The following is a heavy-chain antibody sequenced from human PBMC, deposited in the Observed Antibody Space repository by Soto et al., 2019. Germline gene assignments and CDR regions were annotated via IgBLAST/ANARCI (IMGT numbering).Heavy chain of an antibody. CDR2: ISYDGSNK. V-gene: IGHV3-30*04. J-gene: IGHJ4*02. CDR3: AKDVNYYDSSGLDY. Sequence: PGGSLRLSCAASGFTFSSYAMHWVRQAPGKGLEWVAVISYDGSNKYCADSVKGRFTISRDNSKNTLYLQMNSLRAEDTAVYYCAKDVNYYDSSGLDYWGQGILVTVPQ. D-gene: IGHD3-22*01. CDR1: GFTFSSYA.